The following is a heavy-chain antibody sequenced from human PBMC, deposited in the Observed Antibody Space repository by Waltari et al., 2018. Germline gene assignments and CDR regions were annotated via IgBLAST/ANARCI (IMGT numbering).Heavy chain of an antibody. CDR2: INQSGST. Sequence: QVQLQQWGAGLLKPSETLSLTCAVYGGSFSGYYWSWIRQPPGKGLEWIGEINQSGSTNDNPSLKSRVTISVDTSKNQFSLKLSSVTAADTAVYYCARDGDLGYCSSTSCYRFDPWGQGTLVTVSS. J-gene: IGHJ5*02. CDR1: GGSFSGYY. V-gene: IGHV4-34*01. CDR3: ARDGDLGYCSSTSCYRFDP. D-gene: IGHD2-2*01.